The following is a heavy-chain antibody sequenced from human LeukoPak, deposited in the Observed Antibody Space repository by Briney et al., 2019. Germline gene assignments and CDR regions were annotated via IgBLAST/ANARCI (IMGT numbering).Heavy chain of an antibody. CDR2: ISSSGSTI. J-gene: IGHJ4*02. CDR1: GFIFSSYE. CDR3: ARVISGATFDY. D-gene: IGHD1-26*01. Sequence: PGGSLRLSCAASGFIFSSYEMNWARQAPGKGLEWVSYISSSGSTIYYADSVKGRFTISRDNAKNSLYLQMNSLRAEDTAVYYCARVISGATFDYWGQGTLVTVSS. V-gene: IGHV3-48*03.